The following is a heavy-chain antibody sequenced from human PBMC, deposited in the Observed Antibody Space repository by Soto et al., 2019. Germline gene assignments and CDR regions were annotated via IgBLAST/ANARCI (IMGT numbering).Heavy chain of an antibody. CDR1: GGTFSSYA. D-gene: IGHD5-12*01. J-gene: IGHJ4*02. CDR2: IIPIFGTA. V-gene: IGHV1-69*06. CDR3: ARPLHRDGYNYYY. Sequence: ASVKVSCKASGGTFSSYAISWVRQAPGQGLEWMGGIIPIFGTANYAQKFQGRVTITADKSTSTAYMELSSLRSEDTAVYYCARPLHRDGYNYYYWGQGPLVTVSS.